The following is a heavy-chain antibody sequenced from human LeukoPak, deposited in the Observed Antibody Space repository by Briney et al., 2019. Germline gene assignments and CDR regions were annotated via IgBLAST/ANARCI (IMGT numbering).Heavy chain of an antibody. CDR2: ISSDGSST. V-gene: IGHV3-74*01. Sequence: GGSLRLSCAASGFTLSSYAMSWVRQAPGRGLVWVSRISSDGSSTNYADYVKGRFTISRDSAKNTLYLQMNSLRAEDTAVYYCARAATGTRNGLDIWGQGTMVSVSS. CDR1: GFTLSSYA. J-gene: IGHJ3*02. CDR3: ARAATGTRNGLDI. D-gene: IGHD6-13*01.